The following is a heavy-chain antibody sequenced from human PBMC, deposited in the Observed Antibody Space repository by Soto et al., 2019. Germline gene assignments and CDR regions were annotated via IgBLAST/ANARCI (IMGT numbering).Heavy chain of an antibody. D-gene: IGHD3-16*01. CDR1: GGLFSSFA. Sequence: SVKVSCKDSGGLFSSFAISWVRQAPGQGLEWMGGIIPVFGTTNYAQKFQGRVTITADESTNTAYMELSSLRSDDTAMYYCARGGGPYVWFNEFWGQGTQVTVSS. CDR2: IIPVFGTT. CDR3: ARGGGPYVWFNEF. J-gene: IGHJ4*02. V-gene: IGHV1-69*13.